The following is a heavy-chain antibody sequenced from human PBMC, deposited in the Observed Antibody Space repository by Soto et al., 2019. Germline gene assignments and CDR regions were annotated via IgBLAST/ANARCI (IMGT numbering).Heavy chain of an antibody. CDR1: GFTFSSYA. J-gene: IGHJ4*02. V-gene: IGHV3-23*01. Sequence: PGGSLRLSCAASGFTFSSYAMNWVHQAPGKGLEWVSTISGSGSSTYYADSVKGRFTISRDNSKNTLYLQMNSLRAEDTALYYCASIYDFWSGYYTVDSWGQGTLVTVSS. D-gene: IGHD3-3*01. CDR3: ASIYDFWSGYYTVDS. CDR2: ISGSGSST.